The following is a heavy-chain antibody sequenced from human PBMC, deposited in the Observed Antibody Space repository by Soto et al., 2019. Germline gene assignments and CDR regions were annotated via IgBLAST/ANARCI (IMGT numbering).Heavy chain of an antibody. J-gene: IGHJ2*01. CDR1: GDSISGSDL. Sequence: QVQLQESGPGLVKPSGTLSLTCTVSGDSISGSDLWAWVRQTPTKGLEWIWEIFHSGKTNYNPSLQSRVIISLAGSKNLFTLSLASVTSADTALYFCARVWGGTTSSGPRFWHFDLWGRGTLVTVSS. D-gene: IGHD4-4*01. V-gene: IGHV4-4*02. CDR3: ARVWGGTTSSGPRFWHFDL. CDR2: IFHSGKT.